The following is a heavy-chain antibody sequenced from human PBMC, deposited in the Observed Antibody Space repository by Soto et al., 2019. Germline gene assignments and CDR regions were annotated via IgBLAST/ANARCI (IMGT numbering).Heavy chain of an antibody. CDR3: ARAKPSISCYYGMDV. CDR2: IWYDGSNK. Sequence: QVQLVESGGGVVQPGRSLRLSCAASGFTFSSYGMHWVRQAPGKGLEWVAVIWYDGSNKYYADSVKGRFTISRDNSKNTLYLQMNSLRAEDTAVYYCARAKPSISCYYGMDVWGQGTTVTVSS. CDR1: GFTFSSYG. J-gene: IGHJ6*02. V-gene: IGHV3-33*01. D-gene: IGHD6-13*01.